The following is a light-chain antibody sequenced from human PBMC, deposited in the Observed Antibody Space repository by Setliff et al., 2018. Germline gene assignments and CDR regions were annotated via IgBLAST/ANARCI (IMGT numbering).Light chain of an antibody. CDR2: QDS. CDR3: QAWDSSTAHVV. J-gene: IGLJ2*01. V-gene: IGLV3-1*01. Sequence: SYELTRPPSVSVSPGQTASITCSGDKLGDKYACWYQQKPGQSPVLVIYQDSKRPSGIPERFSGSNSGNTATLTISGTQAMDEADYYCQAWDSSTAHVVFGGGTKVTVL. CDR1: KLGDKY.